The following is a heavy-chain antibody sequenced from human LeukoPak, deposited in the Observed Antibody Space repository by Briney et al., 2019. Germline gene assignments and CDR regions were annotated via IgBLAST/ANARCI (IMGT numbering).Heavy chain of an antibody. CDR2: IYPRDSDT. Sequence: RGESLNISCKASGYTFTHQWIGWVRQKSGSGLEWMGIIYPRDSDTRYSPSFQGHVTISADTSINTAYLEWSRLEASDTAIYYCARHSDVIGAIWGQGTLVTVSS. CDR1: GYTFTHQW. D-gene: IGHD3-10*01. V-gene: IGHV5-51*01. J-gene: IGHJ4*02. CDR3: ARHSDVIGAI.